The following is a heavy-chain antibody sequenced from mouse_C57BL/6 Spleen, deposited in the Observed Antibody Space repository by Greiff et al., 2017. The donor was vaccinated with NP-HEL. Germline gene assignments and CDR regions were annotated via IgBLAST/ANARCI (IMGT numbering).Heavy chain of an antibody. Sequence: QVQLQQSGAELVKPGASVKMSCKASGYTFTSYWITWVKQRPGHGLEWIGEILPGSGSTNYNEKFKGKATFTADTSSNTAYMQLSSLTTEDSAIYYCARTELRGDAMDYWGQGTSVTVSS. J-gene: IGHJ4*01. V-gene: IGHV1-9*01. CDR2: ILPGSGST. CDR1: GYTFTSYW. D-gene: IGHD1-1*01. CDR3: ARTELRGDAMDY.